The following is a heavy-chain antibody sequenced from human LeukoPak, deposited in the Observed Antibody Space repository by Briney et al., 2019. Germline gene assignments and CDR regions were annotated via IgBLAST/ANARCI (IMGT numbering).Heavy chain of an antibody. D-gene: IGHD3-22*01. CDR3: ARDRNYYDSSGYYGFDP. J-gene: IGHJ5*02. V-gene: IGHV4-39*07. Sequence: PSETLSLTCTVSGGSISSSSYYWGWIRQPPGKGLEWIGSIYYSGSTYYNPSLKSRVTISVDTSKNQFSLKLSSVTAADTAVYYCARDRNYYDSSGYYGFDPWGQGTLVTVSS. CDR1: GGSISSSSYY. CDR2: IYYSGST.